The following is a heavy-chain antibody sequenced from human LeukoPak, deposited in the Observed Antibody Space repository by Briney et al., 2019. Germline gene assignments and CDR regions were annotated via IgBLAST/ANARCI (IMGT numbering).Heavy chain of an antibody. J-gene: IGHJ5*02. V-gene: IGHV3-23*01. CDR2: ISGSGGNT. Sequence: GGSLRLFCAASGFTFSSHGMNWVRQAPGKGLEWVSGISGSGGNTYYADSVKGRFTISRDNSKNTLYLQMNSLRAEDTAVYYCAKDDNYIRFLSWGQGTLVTVSS. CDR3: AKDDNYIRFLS. CDR1: GFTFSSHG. D-gene: IGHD3-16*01.